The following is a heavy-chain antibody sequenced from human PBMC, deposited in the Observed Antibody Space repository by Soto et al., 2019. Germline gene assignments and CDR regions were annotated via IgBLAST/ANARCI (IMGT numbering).Heavy chain of an antibody. Sequence: PTLVNPTQTLTLTCTFSGFSLSTSGVGVGWIRQPPGKALEWLTLIYWNDNTHYSPSLKSRLTFIKDTSKNQVVLTMTNMDPVDTATYYCAHSRCSGSYSTIFAYWGRGTLVIVSS. CDR2: IYWNDNT. V-gene: IGHV2-5*01. CDR3: AHSRCSGSYSTIFAY. J-gene: IGHJ4*02. CDR1: GFSLSTSGVG. D-gene: IGHD3-10*02.